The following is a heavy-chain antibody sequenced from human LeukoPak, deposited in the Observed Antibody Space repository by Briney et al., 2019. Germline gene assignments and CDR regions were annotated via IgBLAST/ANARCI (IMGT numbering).Heavy chain of an antibody. Sequence: PGGSLRLSCAASGFIFSNYGMNWVRQAPGKGLEWVSAISGSGGSTYYADSVKGRFTISRDNSKNTLYLQMNSLRAEDTAVYYCAKEGYNYKLVPQHDAFDIWGQGTMVTVSS. V-gene: IGHV3-23*01. CDR3: AKEGYNYKLVPQHDAFDI. J-gene: IGHJ3*02. CDR1: GFIFSNYG. CDR2: ISGSGGST. D-gene: IGHD5-24*01.